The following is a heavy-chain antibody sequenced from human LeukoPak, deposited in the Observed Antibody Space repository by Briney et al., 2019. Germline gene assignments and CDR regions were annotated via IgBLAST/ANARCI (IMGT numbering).Heavy chain of an antibody. V-gene: IGHV3-33*01. Sequence: PGRSLRLSCAASGFTFSNYGMHWVRQAPGKGLEWVAVIWYDGSNKYYADSVKGRFTISRDNSKNTLYLQMNSLRAEDTAVYYRARDRGYYYGSGSYYDYWGQGTLVTVSS. CDR2: IWYDGSNK. CDR1: GFTFSNYG. CDR3: ARDRGYYYGSGSYYDY. J-gene: IGHJ4*02. D-gene: IGHD3-10*01.